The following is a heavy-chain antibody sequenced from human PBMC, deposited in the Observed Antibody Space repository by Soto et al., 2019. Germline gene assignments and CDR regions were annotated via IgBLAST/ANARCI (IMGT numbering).Heavy chain of an antibody. CDR2: ISYSGSS. J-gene: IGHJ4*02. V-gene: IGHV4-39*01. D-gene: IGHD6-13*01. CDR1: GASISRSDYS. Sequence: QLHLQESGTGLLKPSETLSLTCTVSGASISRSDYSWGWVRQSPGKGLEWIGNISYSGSSSYNPSLKSRVSLSVDTSKSQFFLTWNCVTAADTAVYYCATPSSVMTASGIVYWGQGTLVTVSS. CDR3: ATPSSVMTASGIVY.